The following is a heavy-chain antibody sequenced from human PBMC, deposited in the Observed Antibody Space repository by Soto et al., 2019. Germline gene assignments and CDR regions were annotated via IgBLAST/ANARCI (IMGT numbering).Heavy chain of an antibody. CDR1: GFTFSSYA. D-gene: IGHD3-10*01. Sequence: GGSLRLSCAASGFTFSSYAMSWVRQAPGKGLEWVSAISGSGGSTYYADSVKGRFTISRGNSKNTLYLQMNSLRAEDTAVYYCAKSGLLWFGPDYGMDVWGQGTTVTVSS. CDR2: ISGSGGST. CDR3: AKSGLLWFGPDYGMDV. J-gene: IGHJ6*02. V-gene: IGHV3-23*01.